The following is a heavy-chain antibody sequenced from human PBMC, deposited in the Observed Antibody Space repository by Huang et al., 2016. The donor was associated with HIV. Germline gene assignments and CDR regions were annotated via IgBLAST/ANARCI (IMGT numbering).Heavy chain of an antibody. CDR2: INHSEST. J-gene: IGHJ6*03. V-gene: IGHV4-34*01. Sequence: QVQLQQWGAGLLRPSETLSLTCAVYGGSFSGYYGTWIRQPPVKGLEWIGEINHSESTNYNPSRKSRVTISVDTSRNQFSLTLTSVTAADTAVYYCARGQGGYYYYYMDVWGKGTTVTVSS. CDR3: ARGQGGYYYYYMDV. CDR1: GGSFSGYY.